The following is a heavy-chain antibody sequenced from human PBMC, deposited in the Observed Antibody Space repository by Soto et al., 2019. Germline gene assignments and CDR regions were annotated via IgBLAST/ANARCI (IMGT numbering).Heavy chain of an antibody. Sequence: APVKVSCKAHGYTIVNIAICWVRQAPGQGLEWMGRISEYNGNTNYAQKFQGRVSMTIDTSARTAYMELRSLRSDDTAVYYCARSSRSGVRCWFDPCGQGTRVTVSS. CDR1: GYTIVNIA. V-gene: IGHV1-18*01. CDR3: ARSSRSGVRCWFDP. D-gene: IGHD3-10*01. J-gene: IGHJ5*02. CDR2: ISEYNGNT.